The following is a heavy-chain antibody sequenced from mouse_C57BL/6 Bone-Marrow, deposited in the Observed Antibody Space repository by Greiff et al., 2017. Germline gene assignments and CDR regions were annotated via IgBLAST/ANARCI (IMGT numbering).Heavy chain of an antibody. CDR3: ARTLLTTVVEGAMDY. D-gene: IGHD1-1*01. J-gene: IGHJ4*01. CDR2: IYPYNGVS. V-gene: IGHV1-31*01. CDR1: GYSFTGYY. Sequence: EVQLQQSGPELVKPGASVKISCKASGYSFTGYYMHWVKQSHGNILDWIGYIYPYNGVSSYNQKFKGKATLTVDKSSSTAYMELRSLTSEDSAVYYCARTLLTTVVEGAMDYWGQGTSVTVSS.